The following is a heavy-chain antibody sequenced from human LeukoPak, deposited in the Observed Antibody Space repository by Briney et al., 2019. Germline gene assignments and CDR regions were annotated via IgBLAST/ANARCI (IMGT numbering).Heavy chain of an antibody. V-gene: IGHV3-21*01. CDR3: VRDFLPESGAGGY. CDR2: ISPSGNSK. D-gene: IGHD3-10*01. Sequence: GGSLRLSCATSTFTFSSYTMNWVRQAPGKGLEWVSSISPSGNSKYHADSVKGRFTISRDNAENSLYMQMNSLRAEDTGVYYCVRDFLPESGAGGYWGQGTLVTVSS. J-gene: IGHJ4*02. CDR1: TFTFSSYT.